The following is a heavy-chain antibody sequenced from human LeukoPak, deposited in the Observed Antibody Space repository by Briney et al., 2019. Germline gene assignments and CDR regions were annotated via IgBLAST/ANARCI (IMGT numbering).Heavy chain of an antibody. CDR2: VNGNGGST. Sequence: GRSLSLSCAASGFTFSSYGMHWVRQAPGKGLEWVSGVNGNGGSTSYADSVKGRFTIFRDNSKNTVYLQMNSLRVEDTAVYYCAKSLYGGCDYWGQGTVVTVSS. D-gene: IGHD3-16*02. CDR1: GFTFSSYG. V-gene: IGHV3-23*01. J-gene: IGHJ4*02. CDR3: AKSLYGGCDY.